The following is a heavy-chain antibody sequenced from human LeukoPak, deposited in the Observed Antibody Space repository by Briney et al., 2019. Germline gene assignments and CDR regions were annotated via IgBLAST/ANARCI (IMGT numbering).Heavy chain of an antibody. D-gene: IGHD3-10*01. J-gene: IGHJ4*02. Sequence: GGSLRLSCAASGFTFSSYGMHWVRQAPGKGLVWVSRINSDGSSTSYADSVKGRFTISRDNAKNTLYLQMNSLRAEDTAVYYCARVERYGSGNFDYWGQGTLVTVSS. V-gene: IGHV3-74*01. CDR1: GFTFSSYG. CDR2: INSDGSST. CDR3: ARVERYGSGNFDY.